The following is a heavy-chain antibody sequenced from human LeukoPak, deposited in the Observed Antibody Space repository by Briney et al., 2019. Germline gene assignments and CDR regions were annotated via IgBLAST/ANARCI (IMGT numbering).Heavy chain of an antibody. D-gene: IGHD6-13*01. Sequence: SETLSLTCTVSGDSMNGYYWSWIRQPAGRELEWIGRVYLTRSTDYNPSLRSRIIMSLDRSKNQFSLQVTSVTAADTAVYYCARVTGYMVEDYFDYWGQGALVTVSS. J-gene: IGHJ4*02. CDR3: ARVTGYMVEDYFDY. CDR1: GDSMNGYY. V-gene: IGHV4-4*07. CDR2: VYLTRST.